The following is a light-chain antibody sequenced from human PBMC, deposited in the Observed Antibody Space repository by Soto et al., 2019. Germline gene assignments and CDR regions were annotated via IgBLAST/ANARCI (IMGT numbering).Light chain of an antibody. V-gene: IGLV2-14*01. CDR3: SSYTTSSTHV. CDR2: DVS. CDR1: SGDVGAYNY. Sequence: QSALTQPASVSGSPGQSITISCTGASGDVGAYNYVSWYQHHPGKAPKLIISDVSIRPSGVSDRFSGSKSGNTASLTISGLQAEDEADYYCSSYTTSSTHVFGTGSKVTVL. J-gene: IGLJ1*01.